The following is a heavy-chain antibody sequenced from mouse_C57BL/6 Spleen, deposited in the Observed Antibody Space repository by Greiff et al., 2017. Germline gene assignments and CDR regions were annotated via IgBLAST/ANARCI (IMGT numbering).Heavy chain of an antibody. J-gene: IGHJ3*01. D-gene: IGHD3-2*02. CDR3: ARDSSGYDWFAY. Sequence: QVQLQQSGPELVKPGASVKISCKASGYAFSSSWMNWVKQRPGKGLEWIGRIYPGDGDTNYNGKFKGKATLTADKSSSTAYMQLSSLPSEDSAVYFCARDSSGYDWFAYWGQGTLVTVSA. CDR1: GYAFSSSW. CDR2: IYPGDGDT. V-gene: IGHV1-82*01.